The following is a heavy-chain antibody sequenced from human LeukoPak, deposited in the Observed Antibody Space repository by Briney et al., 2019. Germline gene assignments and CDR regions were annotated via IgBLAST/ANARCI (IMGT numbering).Heavy chain of an antibody. CDR3: ARVSLPYYGSGISGWFDS. CDR2: IYQSGST. J-gene: IGHJ5*01. Sequence: SGTLSLTCSVSGGSIISGAYSWTWIRQPPGMGLDWIGYIYQSGSTYYNPSLKSRVTISVDRSRQQISLRLSSMTAADTAIYYCARVSLPYYGSGISGWFDSWGQGTLVTVSS. D-gene: IGHD3-10*01. CDR1: GGSIISGAYS. V-gene: IGHV4-30-2*01.